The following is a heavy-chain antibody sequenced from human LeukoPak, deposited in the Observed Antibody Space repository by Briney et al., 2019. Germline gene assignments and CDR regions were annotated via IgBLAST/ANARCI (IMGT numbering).Heavy chain of an antibody. J-gene: IGHJ4*02. CDR1: GFTFSRYW. V-gene: IGHV3-7*05. D-gene: IGHD2-8*01. CDR2: IKEDGGEK. Sequence: GGSLRLSCAASGFTFSRYWMGWARQAPGKGLEWVATIKEDGGEKYYEDSVKGRFTISRDNAKNSLFLQMNSLRAEDTAVYYCAVHNGDYWGQGTLVTVSP. CDR3: AVHNGDY.